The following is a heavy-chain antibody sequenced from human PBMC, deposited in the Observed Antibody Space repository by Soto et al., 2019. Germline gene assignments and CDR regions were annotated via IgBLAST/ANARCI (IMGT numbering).Heavy chain of an antibody. Sequence: GGSLRLSCVVSGFTFSDHYMDWVRQAPGKGLEWVGRIRNKPKTYTTDYAASVKGRLTISRDDSKNSLYLQMNSLKAEDTAVYYCVTPGHGGLAFDYWGQGTLVTVSS. CDR2: IRNKPKTYTT. CDR1: GFTFSDHY. V-gene: IGHV3-72*01. J-gene: IGHJ4*02. CDR3: VTPGHGGLAFDY. D-gene: IGHD2-15*01.